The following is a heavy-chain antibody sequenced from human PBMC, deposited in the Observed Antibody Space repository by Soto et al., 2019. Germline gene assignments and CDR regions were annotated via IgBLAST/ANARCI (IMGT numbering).Heavy chain of an antibody. V-gene: IGHV3-23*01. CDR3: VKGASTWTTWRFDY. CDR1: GFTFSGNA. D-gene: IGHD6-13*01. Sequence: EVQLLESGGGLEQPGGSLRLSCAASGFTFSGNAMAWVRQAPGQGLEWVSTIDVSGGGTYYADSVKGRFTISRDNSQNMLFLQMNSLRAEDAAVYYCVKGASTWTTWRFDYWGQGTLVSVSS. CDR2: IDVSGGGT. J-gene: IGHJ4*02.